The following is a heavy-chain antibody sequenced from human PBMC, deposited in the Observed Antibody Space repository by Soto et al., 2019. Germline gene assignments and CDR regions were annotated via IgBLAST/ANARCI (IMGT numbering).Heavy chain of an antibody. CDR2: ISYDGRNK. D-gene: IGHD1-26*01. CDR3: AKDWRWEQQIYGMNV. Sequence: GGSLRLSCVASDFSFRNYGMHWVRQAPGKGLEWVADISYDGRNKYYAESVKGRFTISRDNSRNTLYLQMNSLRTEDTAVYYCAKDWRWEQQIYGMNVWGQGTTVTVSS. J-gene: IGHJ6*02. V-gene: IGHV3-30*18. CDR1: DFSFRNYG.